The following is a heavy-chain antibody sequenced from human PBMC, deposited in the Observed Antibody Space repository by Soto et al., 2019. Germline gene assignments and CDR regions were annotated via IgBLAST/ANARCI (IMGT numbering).Heavy chain of an antibody. CDR3: AGGTSSWFDY. J-gene: IGHJ4*02. CDR2: IYYTGIT. CDR1: GDSISTRSNY. V-gene: IGHV4-31*03. Sequence: SETLSLTCTVSGDSISTRSNYWAWIRQPPGKGLEWIGYIYYTGITHYNPSLKSRVTISIDTSNNQFSLTVNSVTAADTAVYYCAGGTSSWFDYWGQGTRVTVSS. D-gene: IGHD6-13*01.